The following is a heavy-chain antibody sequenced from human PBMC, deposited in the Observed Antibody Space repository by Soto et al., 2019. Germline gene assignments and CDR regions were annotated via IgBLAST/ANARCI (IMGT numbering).Heavy chain of an antibody. V-gene: IGHV1-2*02. Sequence: GASVKVSCKASGYTFTGYYMHWVRQAPGQGLEWMGWINPNSGGTNYAQKFQGRATMTRDTSISTAYMELSRLRSDDTAVYYCARDHNTPGIAAAGIYYYYGMDDWGQGTTVTVSS. CDR2: INPNSGGT. CDR3: ARDHNTPGIAAAGIYYYYGMDD. D-gene: IGHD6-13*01. CDR1: GYTFTGYY. J-gene: IGHJ6*02.